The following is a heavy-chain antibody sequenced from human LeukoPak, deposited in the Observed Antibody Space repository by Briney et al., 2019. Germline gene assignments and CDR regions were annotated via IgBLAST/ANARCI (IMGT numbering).Heavy chain of an antibody. Sequence: GESLKISCKGSAYSFTNYWISWVRQMPGKGLEWMGRIDPGDSQTNYSPSFQGHVTISVDKSISTAYLPWSSLNASDTAMYYCARHSSVLNSFDPWGQGTMVTVSS. V-gene: IGHV5-10-1*01. J-gene: IGHJ5*02. CDR1: AYSFTNYW. D-gene: IGHD3-22*01. CDR2: IDPGDSQT. CDR3: ARHSSVLNSFDP.